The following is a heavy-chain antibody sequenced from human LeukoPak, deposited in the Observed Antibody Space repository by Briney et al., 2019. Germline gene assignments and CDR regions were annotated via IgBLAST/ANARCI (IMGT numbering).Heavy chain of an antibody. D-gene: IGHD6-19*01. Sequence: GGSLRLSCAASGFTLDDYAMHWVRQAPGKGLEWVSGISWNSGSIGYADSVKGRFTISRDNAKNSLYLQMNSLRAEDTAVYYCAKGLDSSGWYEYFDYWGQGTLVTVSS. CDR2: ISWNSGSI. J-gene: IGHJ4*02. CDR1: GFTLDDYA. CDR3: AKGLDSSGWYEYFDY. V-gene: IGHV3-9*01.